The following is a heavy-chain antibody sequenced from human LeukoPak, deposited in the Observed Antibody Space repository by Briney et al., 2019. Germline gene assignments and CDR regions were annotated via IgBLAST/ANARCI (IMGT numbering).Heavy chain of an antibody. CDR1: GYSISSGYY. CDR2: IYHSGST. CDR3: ARMPGYSYYYMDV. Sequence: SETLSLTCTVSGYSISSGYYWGWIRQPPGKGLEWIGSIYHSGSTYYNPSLKSRVTISVDTSKNQFSLKLSSVTAADTAVYYCARMPGYSYYYMDVWGKGTTVTISS. V-gene: IGHV4-38-2*02. J-gene: IGHJ6*03. D-gene: IGHD5-18*01.